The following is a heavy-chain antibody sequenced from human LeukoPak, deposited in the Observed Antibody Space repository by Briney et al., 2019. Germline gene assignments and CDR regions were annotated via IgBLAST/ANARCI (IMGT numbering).Heavy chain of an antibody. D-gene: IGHD3-9*01. Sequence: LSLTCAVYGGSFSDYYMSWIRQAPGKGLEWVSYISSSGSTIYYADSVKGRFTISRDNAKNSLYLQMNSLRAEDTAVYYCARMQTPRLRYFDWLYTLDYWGQGTLVTVSS. CDR2: ISSSGSTI. CDR1: GGSFSDYY. J-gene: IGHJ4*02. CDR3: ARMQTPRLRYFDWLYTLDY. V-gene: IGHV3-11*01.